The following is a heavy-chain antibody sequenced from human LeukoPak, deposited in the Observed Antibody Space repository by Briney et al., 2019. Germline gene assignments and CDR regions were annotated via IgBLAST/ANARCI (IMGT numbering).Heavy chain of an antibody. CDR3: AREFRTTTWSFDAFDL. CDR1: GYTFTDYY. Sequence: ASVKVSCKASGYTFTDYYMYWVRQAPGQGLDWVGWINPTSGATNYAQKFQGRVTMTRDTSNNTSYMKLSRLRSDDTAVYYCAREFRTTTWSFDAFDLWGQGTMVTVSS. V-gene: IGHV1-2*02. CDR2: INPTSGAT. D-gene: IGHD1/OR15-1a*01. J-gene: IGHJ3*01.